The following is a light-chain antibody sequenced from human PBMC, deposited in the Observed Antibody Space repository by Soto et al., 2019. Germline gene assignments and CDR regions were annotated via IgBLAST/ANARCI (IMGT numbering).Light chain of an antibody. J-gene: IGLJ1*01. Sequence: QSALTQPASVSGSPGQSTTISCTGTSSDIGGYNYVSWYQQLPCEAPKLIIYDVRDRPSVVSTRFSGSKSGNTASLTISGLQAEEEGDYYCSSLTSRHTSVFGTVTKLTVL. CDR2: DVR. V-gene: IGLV2-14*01. CDR1: SSDIGGYNY. CDR3: SSLTSRHTSV.